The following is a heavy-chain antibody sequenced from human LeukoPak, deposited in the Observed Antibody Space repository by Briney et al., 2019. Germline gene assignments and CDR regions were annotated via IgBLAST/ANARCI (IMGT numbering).Heavy chain of an antibody. CDR1: GYTFTSYG. CDR3: ARSLGRNYYYYYYMDV. V-gene: IGHV1-18*01. Sequence: ASVKVSCKASGYTFTSYGISWVRQAPGQGLEWMGWISAYNGNTKYAQKLQGRVTMTTDTSTSTAYMELRSLRSEDTAVYYCARSLGRNYYYYYYMDVWGKGTTVTVSS. D-gene: IGHD3-10*01. J-gene: IGHJ6*03. CDR2: ISAYNGNT.